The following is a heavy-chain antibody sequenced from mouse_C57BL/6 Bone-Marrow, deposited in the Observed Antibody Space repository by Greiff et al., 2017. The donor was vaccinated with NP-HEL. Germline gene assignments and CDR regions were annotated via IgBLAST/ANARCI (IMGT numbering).Heavy chain of an antibody. D-gene: IGHD2-1*01. J-gene: IGHJ1*03. CDR1: GFTFSSYG. CDR3: ARRVGNYRTGPYWYFDV. CDR2: ISSGGSYT. V-gene: IGHV5-6*02. Sequence: DVKLVESGGDLVKPGGSLKLSCAASGFTFSSYGMSWVRQTPDKRLEWVATISSGGSYTYYPDSVKGRFTISRDNAKNTLYLQMSSLKSEDTAMYYCARRVGNYRTGPYWYFDVWGTGTTVTVSS.